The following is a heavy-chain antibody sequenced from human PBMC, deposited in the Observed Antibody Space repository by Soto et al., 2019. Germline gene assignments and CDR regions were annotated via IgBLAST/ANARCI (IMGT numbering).Heavy chain of an antibody. CDR2: IYPYDSDT. V-gene: IGHV5-51*01. Sequence: HGESLKISCKASGYSFTSYWIGWVRQMPGKGMEWMGNIYPYDSDTRYSPSFQGQVTISADTSITTAYLQWSGLRASDTAMYFCARHLVGSTRGNFDYRGQGTLVTVSS. CDR3: ARHLVGSTRGNFDY. D-gene: IGHD2-2*01. J-gene: IGHJ4*01. CDR1: GYSFTSYW.